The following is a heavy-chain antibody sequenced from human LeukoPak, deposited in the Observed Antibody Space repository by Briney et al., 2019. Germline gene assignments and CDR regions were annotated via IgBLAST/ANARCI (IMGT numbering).Heavy chain of an antibody. Sequence: GASVKVSCKASGYTFTSYYMHWVRQAPGQGLEWMGIINPSGGSTSYAQKFQGRVTMTRDMSTSTVYMELSSLRSEDTAVYYCTRAWGIATIDYWGQGTLVTVSS. CDR3: TRAWGIATIDY. J-gene: IGHJ4*02. CDR1: GYTFTSYY. D-gene: IGHD3-16*01. CDR2: INPSGGST. V-gene: IGHV1-46*01.